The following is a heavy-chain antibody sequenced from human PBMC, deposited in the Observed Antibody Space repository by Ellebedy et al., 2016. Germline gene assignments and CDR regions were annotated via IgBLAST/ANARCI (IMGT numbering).Heavy chain of an antibody. CDR2: IDTAGET. Sequence: GGSLRLXCAASGFDFNIYDMHWVRQAAGKGLEWVSSIDTAGETSYTGSVQGRFTASRENAKNSVHLQMDRLRAGDTAVYYCARSFLLLWHGESYVAFDIWGQGTMVTVSS. D-gene: IGHD3-10*01. V-gene: IGHV3-13*04. CDR3: ARSFLLLWHGESYVAFDI. J-gene: IGHJ3*02. CDR1: GFDFNIYD.